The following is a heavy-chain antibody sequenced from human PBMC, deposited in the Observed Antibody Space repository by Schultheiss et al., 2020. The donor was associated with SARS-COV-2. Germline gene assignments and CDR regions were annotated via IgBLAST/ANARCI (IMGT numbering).Heavy chain of an antibody. D-gene: IGHD2-2*01. Sequence: GGSLRLSCAASGFTFSSYEMNWVRQAPGKGLEWVSYISSSGSTIYYADSVKGRFTISRDNAKNSLDLQMNSLRVDDTAVYYCAKHYCSSTSCYAEGNYYYYMEVWGKGTTVTVSS. J-gene: IGHJ6*03. CDR2: ISSSGSTI. V-gene: IGHV3-48*03. CDR1: GFTFSSYE. CDR3: AKHYCSSTSCYAEGNYYYYMEV.